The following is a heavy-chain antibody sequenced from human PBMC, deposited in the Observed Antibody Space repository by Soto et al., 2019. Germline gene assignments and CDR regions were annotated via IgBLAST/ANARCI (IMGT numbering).Heavy chain of an antibody. D-gene: IGHD6-19*01. J-gene: IGHJ3*02. CDR2: ISAYNGNT. CDR3: ARSYSSGWFDAFDI. Sequence: ASVKVSCKASGYTFTSYGISWVRQAPVQGLEWMGWISAYNGNTNYAQKLQGRVTMTTDTSTSTAYMELRSLRSDDTAVYYCARSYSSGWFDAFDIWGQGTMVTVSS. V-gene: IGHV1-18*01. CDR1: GYTFTSYG.